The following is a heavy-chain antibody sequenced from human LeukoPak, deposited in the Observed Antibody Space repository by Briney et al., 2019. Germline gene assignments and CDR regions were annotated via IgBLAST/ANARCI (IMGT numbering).Heavy chain of an antibody. D-gene: IGHD5-18*01. CDR1: GFTFSNYG. J-gene: IGHJ4*02. CDR2: IWYDGSNK. Sequence: GRSLRLSCAPSGFTFSNYGMHWVRRAPGKGLEWVAVIWYDGSNKYYADSVKGRFTISRDNAENTLYLQMNSLRAEDTAVYYCARDRVDTDMVYFDYWGQGTLVTVSS. CDR3: ARDRVDTDMVYFDY. V-gene: IGHV3-33*01.